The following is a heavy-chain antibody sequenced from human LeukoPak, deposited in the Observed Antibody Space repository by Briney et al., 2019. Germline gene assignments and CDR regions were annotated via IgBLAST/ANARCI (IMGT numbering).Heavy chain of an antibody. V-gene: IGHV1-18*01. CDR3: ARAALGYYDSSGYFLDY. D-gene: IGHD3-22*01. CDR1: GYTFTSYG. J-gene: IGHJ4*02. Sequence: ASVKVSCKASGYTFTSYGISWVRQAPGQGLEWMGWISAYNGNTNYAQKLQGRVTMTTDTSTSTAYMELRSLRSDDTAVYYCARAALGYYDSSGYFLDYWGQGTLVTVSS. CDR2: ISAYNGNT.